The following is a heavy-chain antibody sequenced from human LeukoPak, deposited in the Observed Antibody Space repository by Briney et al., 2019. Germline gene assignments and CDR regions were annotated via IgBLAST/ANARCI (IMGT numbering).Heavy chain of an antibody. CDR3: ARDMRLYGGAKGVLGY. CDR1: GYTFTSYY. Sequence: ASVKVSCKASGYTFTSYYMHWVRQAHGQGLEWMGIINPSGGSTSYAQKFQGRVTMTRDTSTSTVYMELSSLRSEDTAVYYCARDMRLYGGAKGVLGYWGQGTLVTVSS. V-gene: IGHV1-46*01. D-gene: IGHD4-23*01. CDR2: INPSGGST. J-gene: IGHJ4*02.